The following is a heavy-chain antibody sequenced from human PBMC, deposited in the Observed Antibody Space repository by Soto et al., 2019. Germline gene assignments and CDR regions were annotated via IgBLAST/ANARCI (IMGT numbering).Heavy chain of an antibody. CDR3: NYYYGLDV. CDR1: GLTFRDSA. CDR2: IVVGSGNT. Sequence: QKQLVQSGPEVKRPGTSVKVSCKASGLTFRDSAVQWVRQRRGHRLEWIGWIVVGSGNTNYAQDFQGRVTISRDMTSLRSEDTAVYFCARRGITGTNNYYYGLDVWGQGTAVTVSS. D-gene: IGHD1-20*01. V-gene: IGHV1-58*01. J-gene: IGHJ6*02.